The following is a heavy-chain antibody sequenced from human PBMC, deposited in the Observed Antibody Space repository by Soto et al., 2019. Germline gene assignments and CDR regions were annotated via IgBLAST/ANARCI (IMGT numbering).Heavy chain of an antibody. Sequence: QVQLVQSGAEVKKPGSSVKVSCTSSGGTFRTYSINWVRQAPGQGLEWMGRSIPILDMTNYAQKSQGRVTITADNSTSTAYMELNTLRSEVTAMYYCARGGLVIAVADTRDSWFDPWGQGTLVTVSS. D-gene: IGHD6-19*01. J-gene: IGHJ5*02. V-gene: IGHV1-69*02. CDR1: GGTFRTYS. CDR2: SIPILDMT. CDR3: ARGGLVIAVADTRDSWFDP.